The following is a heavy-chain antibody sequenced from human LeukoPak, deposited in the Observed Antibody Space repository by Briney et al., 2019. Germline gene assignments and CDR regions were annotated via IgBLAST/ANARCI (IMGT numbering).Heavy chain of an antibody. V-gene: IGHV3-23*01. CDR3: AKDVSYGYDLLTGYYLDH. CDR2: INGSGGST. D-gene: IGHD3-9*01. J-gene: IGHJ4*02. Sequence: GGSLRLSCAASGFTFSSYAMSWVRQAPGKGLEWVSDINGSGGSTYYADSVKGRFTISRDNSKNTLYLQMNSLRAEDTAVYYCAKDVSYGYDLLTGYYLDHWGQGTLVSVSS. CDR1: GFTFSSYA.